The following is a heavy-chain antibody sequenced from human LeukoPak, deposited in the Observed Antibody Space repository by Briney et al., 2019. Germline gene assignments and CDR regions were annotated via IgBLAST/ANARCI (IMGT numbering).Heavy chain of an antibody. CDR3: AKDLVVDIVVVPAAEG. D-gene: IGHD2-2*01. Sequence: GGSLRLSCAASGFTFSSYAMSWVRQPPGKGLEWVSAISGSGGSTYYADSVKGRFTISRDNSKNTLYLQMNSLRAEDTAVYYCAKDLVVDIVVVPAAEGWGQGTLVTVSS. V-gene: IGHV3-23*01. CDR2: ISGSGGST. J-gene: IGHJ4*02. CDR1: GFTFSSYA.